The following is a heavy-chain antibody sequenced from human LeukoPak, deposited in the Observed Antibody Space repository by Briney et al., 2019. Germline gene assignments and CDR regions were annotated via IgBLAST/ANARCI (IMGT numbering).Heavy chain of an antibody. Sequence: SETLSLTCTVSGGSISSYYWSWIRQPPGKGLEWIGYIYYSGSTNYNPSLKSRVTISVDTSKNQFSLKLSSVTAADTAVYYCARALTDYYGSGYYFDYWGQGTLVTVSS. V-gene: IGHV4-59*01. CDR1: GGSISSYY. CDR3: ARALTDYYGSGYYFDY. CDR2: IYYSGST. J-gene: IGHJ4*02. D-gene: IGHD3-10*01.